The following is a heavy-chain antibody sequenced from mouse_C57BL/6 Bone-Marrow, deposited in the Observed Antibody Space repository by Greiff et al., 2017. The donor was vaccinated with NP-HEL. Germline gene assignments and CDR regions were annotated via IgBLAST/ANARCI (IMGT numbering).Heavy chain of an antibody. V-gene: IGHV14-4*01. J-gene: IGHJ4*01. CDR2: IDPENGDT. Sequence: DVKLQESGAELVRPGASVKLSCTASGFNIKDDYMHWVKQRPEQGLEWIGWIDPENGDTEYASKFQGKATITADTSSNTAYLQLSSLTSEDTAVYYCTTGLRGAMDYWGQGTSVTVSS. CDR1: GFNIKDDY. CDR3: TTGLRGAMDY. D-gene: IGHD1-1*01.